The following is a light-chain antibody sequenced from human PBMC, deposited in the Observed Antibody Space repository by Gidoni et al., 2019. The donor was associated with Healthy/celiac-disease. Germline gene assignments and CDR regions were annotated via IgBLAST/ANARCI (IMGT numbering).Light chain of an antibody. CDR1: KSISSW. J-gene: IGKJ1*01. CDR3: QQYNSWT. CDR2: KAS. Sequence: DIQMTQSPSTLSASVGDRVTITYRASKSISSWFAWYQQKPGKAPKLLIYKASSLESGVPSRFSGSGSGTEFTLTISSLQPDDFATYYCQQYNSWTFGQGTKVEIK. V-gene: IGKV1-5*03.